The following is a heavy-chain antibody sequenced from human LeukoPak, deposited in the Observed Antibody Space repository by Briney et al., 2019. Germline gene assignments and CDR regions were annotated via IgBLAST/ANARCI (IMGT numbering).Heavy chain of an antibody. CDR3: ARDRSYYHGSGSSESYDY. CDR2: ISAYNGNT. D-gene: IGHD3-10*01. CDR1: GYTFTSYG. V-gene: IGHV1-18*01. Sequence: PTASVKVSCKASGYTFTSYGISWVRQAPGQGLEWMGWISAYNGNTNYAQKLQGRVTMTTDTSTSTAYMELRSLRSDDTAVYYCARDRSYYHGSGSSESYDYWGQGTLVTVSS. J-gene: IGHJ4*02.